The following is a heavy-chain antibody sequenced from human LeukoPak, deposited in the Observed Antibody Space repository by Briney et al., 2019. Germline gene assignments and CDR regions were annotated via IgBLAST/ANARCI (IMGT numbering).Heavy chain of an antibody. Sequence: GGSLRLSCAASGFSVSSNYVNWVRQAPGKGLEWVSVIYTGGNTYYAESVKGRFTISRDNSKNTLYLQMHSLRAEDTAVYYCASPSSGQSFDIWGQGTMVTVSS. CDR1: GFSVSSNY. CDR3: ASPSSGQSFDI. V-gene: IGHV3-53*01. J-gene: IGHJ3*02. D-gene: IGHD6-19*01. CDR2: IYTGGNT.